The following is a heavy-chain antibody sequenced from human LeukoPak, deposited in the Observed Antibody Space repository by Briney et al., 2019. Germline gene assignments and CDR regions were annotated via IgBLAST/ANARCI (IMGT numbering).Heavy chain of an antibody. Sequence: SVKVSCKASGGTFSSYAISWVRQAPGQGLEWMGRIIPILGIANYAQKFQGRVTITADKSTSTAYMELSSLRSEDTAVYYCARDQNDYGDYYYYYGMDVWGQGTTVTVSS. V-gene: IGHV1-69*04. CDR2: IIPILGIA. CDR3: ARDQNDYGDYYYYYGMDV. J-gene: IGHJ6*02. CDR1: GGTFSSYA. D-gene: IGHD4-17*01.